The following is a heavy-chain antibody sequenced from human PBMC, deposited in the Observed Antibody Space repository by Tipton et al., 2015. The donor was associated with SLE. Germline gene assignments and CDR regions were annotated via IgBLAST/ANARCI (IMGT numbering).Heavy chain of an antibody. D-gene: IGHD3-22*01. CDR1: GGSISSGGYY. V-gene: IGHV4-61*08. CDR3: TRGGDRNFDSGGYYDYFDY. CDR2: IHYIGGT. J-gene: IGHJ4*02. Sequence: LSLTCTVSGGSISSGGYYWSWIRQPPGKGLEWIGHIHYIGGTNYSPSLKSRVTISIDTSKNQFSLRLTSVTAADTAVYYCTRGGDRNFDSGGYYDYFDYWGQRTLVAVSS.